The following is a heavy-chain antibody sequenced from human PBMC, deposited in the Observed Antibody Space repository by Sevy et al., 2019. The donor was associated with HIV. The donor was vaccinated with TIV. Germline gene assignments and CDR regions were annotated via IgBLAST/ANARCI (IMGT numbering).Heavy chain of an antibody. V-gene: IGHV4-34*01. J-gene: IGHJ6*02. D-gene: IGHD6-13*01. CDR1: GGSFSGYY. CDR2: INHSGST. Sequence: SKTLSLTCAVYGGSFSGYYWSWIRQPPGKGLEWIGEINHSGSTNYNPSLKSRVTISVDTSKNQFSLKLSSVTAADTAVYYCARLRVAAAGSPGMDVWGQGTTVTVSS. CDR3: ARLRVAAAGSPGMDV.